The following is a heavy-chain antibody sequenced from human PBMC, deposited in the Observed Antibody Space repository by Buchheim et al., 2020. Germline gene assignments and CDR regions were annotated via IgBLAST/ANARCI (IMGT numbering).Heavy chain of an antibody. CDR1: GFSFSSYP. D-gene: IGHD3-22*01. Sequence: QAQLVESGGGVVQPGRSLRLSCVASGFSFSSYPIYWVRQAPGKGLQWVALISQDGSEKYYGDSVKGRFSISRDNSKNTVFLQMNSLGREDTAVYYGARDLVYCITMSGEQEGHGLDVWGQGTT. V-gene: IGHV3-30*04. CDR2: ISQDGSEK. CDR3: ARDLVYCITMSGEQEGHGLDV. J-gene: IGHJ6*02.